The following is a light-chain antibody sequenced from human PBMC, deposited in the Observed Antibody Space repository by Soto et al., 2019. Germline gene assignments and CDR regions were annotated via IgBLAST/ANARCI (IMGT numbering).Light chain of an antibody. CDR2: DVS. V-gene: IGLV2-14*01. CDR1: SSDVGAYNY. J-gene: IGLJ2*01. Sequence: QSVLTQPASVSRSPGQSITISCTGTSSDVGAYNYVSWYQQYPGKAPKLMIYDVSDRPSGVSDRFSGSKSGNTASLTISGLQAEDEADYYCSSYTTSHTVIFGGGTQLTVL. CDR3: SSYTTSHTVI.